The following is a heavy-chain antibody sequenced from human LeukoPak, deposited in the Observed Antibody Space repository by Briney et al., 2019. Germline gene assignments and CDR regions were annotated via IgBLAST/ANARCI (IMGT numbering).Heavy chain of an antibody. Sequence: GGSLRLSCAASGFTFSSYSMSWVRQAPGKGLEWVSSISSSSTYRYYASSVRGRFTISRDNSKNTLYPQMTRLRGADTAVYYCAKDASRIQLWSDYWGQGTLVTASS. J-gene: IGHJ4*02. V-gene: IGHV3-21*01. CDR3: AKDASRIQLWSDY. D-gene: IGHD5-18*01. CDR2: ISSSSTYR. CDR1: GFTFSSYS.